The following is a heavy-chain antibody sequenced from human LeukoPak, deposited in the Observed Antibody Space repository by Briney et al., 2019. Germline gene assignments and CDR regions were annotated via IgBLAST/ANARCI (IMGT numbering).Heavy chain of an antibody. J-gene: IGHJ4*02. Sequence: PSETLSLTCTVSGGSISSSSYYWGWIRQPPGKGLEWIGSIYYSGSTYYNPSLKSPVTISVDTSKNQFSLKLSSVTAADTAVYYCARRTVVMSLYYFDYWGQGTLVTVSS. CDR1: GGSISSSSYY. CDR2: IYYSGST. V-gene: IGHV4-39*01. CDR3: ARRTVVMSLYYFDY. D-gene: IGHD2-15*01.